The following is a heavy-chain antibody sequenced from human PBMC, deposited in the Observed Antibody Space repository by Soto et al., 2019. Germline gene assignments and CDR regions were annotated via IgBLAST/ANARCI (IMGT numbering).Heavy chain of an antibody. Sequence: QVQLVQSGAEVKKPGSPVKVSCKASGGTFRSYSISWVRQAPGQGLEWMGGLIPIFDITNYAQKIQGRVTMTADESTSTAYMELSSLGSDDTAVYYCARPDEGGYSSNHHYYYALDVWGQGTTVTV. J-gene: IGHJ6*02. V-gene: IGHV1-69*01. CDR1: GGTFRSYS. D-gene: IGHD3-22*01. CDR2: LIPIFDIT. CDR3: ARPDEGGYSSNHHYYYALDV.